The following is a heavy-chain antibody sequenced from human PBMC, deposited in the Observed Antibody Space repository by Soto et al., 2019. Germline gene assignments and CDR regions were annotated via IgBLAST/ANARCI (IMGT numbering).Heavy chain of an antibody. J-gene: IGHJ6*03. V-gene: IGHV3-23*01. Sequence: GGSLRLSCAASGFTFSSYAMSWVRQAPGKGLEWVSAISGSGGSTYYADSVKGRFTISRDNSKNTLYLQMNSLRAEDTAVYYCAKDIEEGFGELLPWDYMDVWGKGTTVTVSS. D-gene: IGHD3-10*01. CDR2: ISGSGGST. CDR3: AKDIEEGFGELLPWDYMDV. CDR1: GFTFSSYA.